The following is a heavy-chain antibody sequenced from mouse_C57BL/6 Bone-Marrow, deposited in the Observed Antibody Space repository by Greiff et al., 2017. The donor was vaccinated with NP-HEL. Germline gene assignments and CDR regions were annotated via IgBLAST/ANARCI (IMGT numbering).Heavy chain of an antibody. CDR1: GYTFTEYT. CDR2: FYPGSGSI. D-gene: IGHD2-5*01. J-gene: IGHJ1*03. Sequence: QVQLKQSGAELVKPGASVKLSCKASGYTFTEYTIHWVKQRSGQGLEWIGWFYPGSGSIKYNEKFKDKATLTADKSSSTAYMQLNSLTSEDSAVYFCARSRWYSNYGYFDVWGTGTTVTVSS. CDR3: ARSRWYSNYGYFDV. V-gene: IGHV1-62-2*01.